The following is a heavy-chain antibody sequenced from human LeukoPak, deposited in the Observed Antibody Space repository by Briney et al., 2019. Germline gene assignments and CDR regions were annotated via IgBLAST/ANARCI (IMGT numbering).Heavy chain of an antibody. V-gene: IGHV3-53*01. CDR1: GFTVSSNS. Sequence: GGSLRLSCAASGFTVSSNSMSWVRQAPGKGLEWVSFIYSDNTHYSDSVKGRFTISRDNSKNTLYLQMNSLRAEDTAVYYCAKSTYWSNPYYFDSWGQGTLVTVSS. CDR2: IYSDNT. D-gene: IGHD2-2*01. CDR3: AKSTYWSNPYYFDS. J-gene: IGHJ4*02.